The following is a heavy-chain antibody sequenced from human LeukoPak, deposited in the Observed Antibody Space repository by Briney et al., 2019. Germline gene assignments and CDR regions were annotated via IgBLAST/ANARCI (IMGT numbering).Heavy chain of an antibody. Sequence: PGGSLRLSCAASGFSLSSYWMAWLRQAPGKGLECVAIIKHDGSDKYYLYSVRGRFTVSRDNPKTSLYLEMNYLRADDTSIYYCARGTRDSQYNCFDPWGQGTLVTVSS. CDR1: GFSLSSYW. J-gene: IGHJ5*02. CDR3: ARGTRDSQYNCFDP. V-gene: IGHV3-7*01. CDR2: IKHDGSDK. D-gene: IGHD3-22*01.